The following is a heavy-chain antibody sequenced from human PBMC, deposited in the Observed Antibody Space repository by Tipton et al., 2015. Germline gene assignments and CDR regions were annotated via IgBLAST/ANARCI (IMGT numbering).Heavy chain of an antibody. CDR2: IHSDGSRE. CDR3: TILPPGF. CDR1: GFTFSSSW. Sequence: QLVQSGGGLVQPGGSLRLSCAASGFTFSSSWTAWVRQAPGKGLVWVARIHSDGSREKYADSVKGRFTISRDTDKDTLYLQMNSLRVEDAGVYYCTILPPGFWGQGTLVTVSS. V-gene: IGHV3-74*02. J-gene: IGHJ4*02.